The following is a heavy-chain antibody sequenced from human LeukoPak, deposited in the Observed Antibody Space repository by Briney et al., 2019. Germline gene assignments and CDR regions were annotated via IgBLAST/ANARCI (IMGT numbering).Heavy chain of an antibody. J-gene: IGHJ6*03. V-gene: IGHV1-69*05. CDR3: AREALEVVRGVMAVRYYYYYHMDV. D-gene: IGHD3-10*01. CDR1: GGTFSSYA. Sequence: SVKVSCKASGGTFSSYAISWVRQAPGQGLEWMGGIIPIFGTANYAQKFQGRVTITTDESTSTAYMELGSLRSEDTAVYYCAREALEVVRGVMAVRYYYYYHMDVWGKGTTVTVSS. CDR2: IIPIFGTA.